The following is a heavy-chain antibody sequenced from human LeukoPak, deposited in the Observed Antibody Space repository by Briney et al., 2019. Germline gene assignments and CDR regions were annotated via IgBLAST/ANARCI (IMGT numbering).Heavy chain of an antibody. CDR2: IYYSGNT. J-gene: IGHJ4*02. D-gene: IGHD3/OR15-3a*01. CDR3: ARQTGSGLFILP. CDR1: NESFSGYY. V-gene: IGHV4-34*01. Sequence: PSETLSLTCGVYNESFSGYYWTWIRRPPGKGLEWIGSIYYSGNTYYNASLKSQVSISIDTSKNQFSLRLTSVTAADTAVYYCARQTGSGLFILPGGQGTLVTVSS.